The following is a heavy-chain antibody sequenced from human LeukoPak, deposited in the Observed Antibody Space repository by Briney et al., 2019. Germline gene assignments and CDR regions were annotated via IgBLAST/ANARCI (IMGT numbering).Heavy chain of an antibody. D-gene: IGHD4-17*01. CDR3: ARVQNGDYEDY. V-gene: IGHV3-74*01. J-gene: IGHJ4*02. Sequence: GGSLRLSCAASGFTFSSYWMHWVRQAPGKGLVWVSRINSDGRSTFYADSVKGRFTISRDNAKNTLYLQMNSLRAEDTAVYYCARVQNGDYEDYWGQGTLVTVSS. CDR1: GFTFSSYW. CDR2: INSDGRST.